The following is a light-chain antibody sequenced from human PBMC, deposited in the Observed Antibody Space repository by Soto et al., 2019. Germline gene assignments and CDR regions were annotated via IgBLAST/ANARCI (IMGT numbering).Light chain of an antibody. J-gene: IGKJ1*01. CDR1: QSIGTY. CDR2: GAS. V-gene: IGKV1-39*01. CDR3: QQSYSTPT. Sequence: DIQMTQSPSSVSASVGDRVTITCRASQSIGTYLNWYHQKPGKAPQLLIYGASTLQSGVPSRFSASGSGTHFTLTINSLQPEDFGTYSCQQSYSTPTFGQGTKVDI.